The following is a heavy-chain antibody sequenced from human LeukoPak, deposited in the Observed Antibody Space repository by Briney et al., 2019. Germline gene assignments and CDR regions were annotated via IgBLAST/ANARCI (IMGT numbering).Heavy chain of an antibody. Sequence: SETLSLTCTVSGGSISSSSYYWGWIRQPPGKGLEWIGSIYYSGSTYYNPSLKSRVTISVDTSKNQFSLKLSSVTAADTAVYYCATKVDTAMVQYYFDYWGQGTLVTVSS. J-gene: IGHJ4*02. CDR3: ATKVDTAMVQYYFDY. V-gene: IGHV4-39*01. CDR1: GGSISSSSYY. CDR2: IYYSGST. D-gene: IGHD5-18*01.